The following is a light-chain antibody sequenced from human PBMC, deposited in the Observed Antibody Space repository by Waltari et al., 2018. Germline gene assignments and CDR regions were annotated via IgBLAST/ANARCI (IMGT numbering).Light chain of an antibody. J-gene: IGLJ2*01. V-gene: IGLV2-8*01. CDR3: SSYAGSDNPNVV. CDR2: GVS. Sequence: QSALTQPPSASGSPGQSVTISCTGTSSDVGGYNYVSWYQQHPGKAPKGMIFGVSKRPSGVPDRFSGSKSGNTASLTVSGRQAEDEADYFCSSYAGSDNPNVVFGGGTKLIVL. CDR1: SSDVGGYNY.